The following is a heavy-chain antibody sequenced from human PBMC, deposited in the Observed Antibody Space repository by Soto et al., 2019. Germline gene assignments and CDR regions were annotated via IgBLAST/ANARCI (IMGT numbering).Heavy chain of an antibody. CDR2: INHSGST. J-gene: IGHJ4*02. Sequence: PSETLSLTCAVYGGSFSGYYWTWIRQPPGTGLEWIGEINHSGSTNYNPSLKSRVTISVDTSNSQFSLELSSVTAADTAVYYCARGLITGSHYSGGWYYFDSWGQGTQVTVSS. V-gene: IGHV4-34*01. D-gene: IGHD6-19*01. CDR1: GGSFSGYY. CDR3: ARGLITGSHYSGGWYYFDS.